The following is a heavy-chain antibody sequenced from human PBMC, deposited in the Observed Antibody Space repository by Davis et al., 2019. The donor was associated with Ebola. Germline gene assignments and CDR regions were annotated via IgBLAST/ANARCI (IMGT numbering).Heavy chain of an antibody. CDR2: IRSKPNSYAT. J-gene: IGHJ4*02. V-gene: IGHV3-73*01. Sequence: PGGSLRLSCAASGFTFSGSAMHWVRQASGKGLEWVGHIRSKPNSYATGYAASVKGRFTISRDDSKNTAYLQMNSLKTEDTAVYYCIRHRDSIDYWGQGTLVTVSS. D-gene: IGHD2-21*02. CDR3: IRHRDSIDY. CDR1: GFTFSGSA.